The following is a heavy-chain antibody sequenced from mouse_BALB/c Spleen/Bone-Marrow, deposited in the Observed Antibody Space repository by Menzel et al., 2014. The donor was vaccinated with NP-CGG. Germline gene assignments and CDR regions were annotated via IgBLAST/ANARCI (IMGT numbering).Heavy chain of an antibody. CDR3: ARLPYYGRFAY. D-gene: IGHD1-2*01. CDR1: GFDFSRYW. J-gene: IGHJ3*01. Sequence: EVQGVESGGGLVQPGGSLKLSCAASGFDFSRYWMSWVRQAPGKGLEWIGEINPDSSTINYTPSLKDKFIISRDNAKNTLYLQMSKVRSEDTALYYCARLPYYGRFAYWGQGTLVTVSA. CDR2: INPDSSTI. V-gene: IGHV4-1*02.